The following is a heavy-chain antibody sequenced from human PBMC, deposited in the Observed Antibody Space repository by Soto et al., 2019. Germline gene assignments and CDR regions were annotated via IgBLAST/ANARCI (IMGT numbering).Heavy chain of an antibody. D-gene: IGHD3-22*01. J-gene: IGHJ6*02. CDR1: GYTFTSYG. V-gene: IGHV1-3*01. CDR3: ARDPNDSSAYYHHYYSGMDV. CDR2: INAGNGNT. Sequence: ASVKVSCKASGYTFTSYGIHWVRQAPGQRLEWTGWINAGNGNTKYSEKFQGRVTITRDTSASTAYLELSILRSEDTAVYYCARDPNDSSAYYHHYYSGMDVWGQGTTVTVSS.